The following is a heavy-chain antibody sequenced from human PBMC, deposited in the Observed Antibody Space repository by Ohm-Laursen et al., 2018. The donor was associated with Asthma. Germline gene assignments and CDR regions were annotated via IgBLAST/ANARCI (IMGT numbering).Heavy chain of an antibody. J-gene: IGHJ4*02. CDR2: VSANSGKT. CDR3: AKDVFAGPNVVVVTAADC. Sequence: SLRLFCTASGFTFSDYALTWVRQAPGKGLEWVAGVSANSGKTRYADSVKGRFTISRDNPKNILYLQMNSLRADDTAVYFCAKDVFAGPNVVVVTAADCWGQGTLVTVSA. D-gene: IGHD2-21*02. V-gene: IGHV3-23*01. CDR1: GFTFSDYA.